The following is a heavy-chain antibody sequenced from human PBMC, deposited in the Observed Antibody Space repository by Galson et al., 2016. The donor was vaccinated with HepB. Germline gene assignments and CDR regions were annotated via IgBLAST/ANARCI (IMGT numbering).Heavy chain of an antibody. CDR1: GFTFSSYS. D-gene: IGHD1-14*01. CDR3: ARHNHYISWIDP. Sequence: SLRLSCAASGFTFSSYSMNWVRQAPGKGLEWVSYISSSSSTTYYADSVKGRFTISRDNAKNSLRLTSVTAADTAVYYCARHNHYISWIDPWGQGTLITVSS. V-gene: IGHV3-48*01. J-gene: IGHJ5*02. CDR2: ISSSSSTT.